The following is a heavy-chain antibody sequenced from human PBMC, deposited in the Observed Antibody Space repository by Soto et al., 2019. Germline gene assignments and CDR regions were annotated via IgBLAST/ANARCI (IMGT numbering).Heavy chain of an antibody. V-gene: IGHV1-69*12. CDR1: GTTFSNFA. D-gene: IGHD3-22*01. CDR3: VRGPDYEGYFDY. CDR2: IILPFGTP. J-gene: IGHJ4*02. Sequence: QVRLVQSGAEVKKTGSSVKVSCEASGTTFSNFAIGWARQAPGQGLEWMGGIILPFGTPNYAQKFQGRVTISADESMTTVYMELRGLQSGDTAVYYCVRGPDYEGYFDYWGQGTLVTVSS.